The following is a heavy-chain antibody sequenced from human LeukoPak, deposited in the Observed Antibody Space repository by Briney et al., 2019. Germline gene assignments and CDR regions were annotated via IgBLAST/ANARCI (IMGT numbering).Heavy chain of an antibody. CDR1: GFTFSSYA. V-gene: IGHV3-30-3*01. CDR2: ISYDGSNK. J-gene: IGHJ4*02. Sequence: GGSLRLSCAASGFTFSSYAMHWVRQAPGKGLEWVAVISYDGSNKYYADSVKGRFTISRDNSKNTLYLQMNSLRAEDTAVYYCARAPIAAARGYYFGYWGQGTLVTVSS. D-gene: IGHD6-13*01. CDR3: ARAPIAAARGYYFGY.